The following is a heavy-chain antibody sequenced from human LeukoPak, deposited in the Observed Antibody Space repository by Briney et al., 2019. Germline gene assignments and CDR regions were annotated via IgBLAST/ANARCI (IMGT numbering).Heavy chain of an antibody. V-gene: IGHV3-30*02. J-gene: IGHJ4*02. Sequence: GGSLRLSCTASGFTFKTSGMHWVRQAPGKGLEWVGFIQYDETEIYSADSVKGRFTFSRDNFKSTLYLQMNGLRAEDSAVYYCARESGATKIGQLLNYWGQGTLVSVSS. D-gene: IGHD3-10*01. CDR3: ARESGATKIGQLLNY. CDR1: GFTFKTSG. CDR2: IQYDETEI.